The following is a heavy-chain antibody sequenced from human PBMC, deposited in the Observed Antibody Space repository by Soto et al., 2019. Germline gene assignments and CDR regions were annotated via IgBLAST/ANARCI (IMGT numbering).Heavy chain of an antibody. V-gene: IGHV4-34*01. CDR1: GGSFSAYY. CDR3: ASNFGVRRVDP. J-gene: IGHJ5*02. Sequence: SETLSLTCAFSGGSFSAYYWSWIRQPPGKGLEWIGKINDSGTSNYNPSLKSRVAILLDTSKSQFSLKLSSVTAADTAVYYCASNFGVRRVDPWGQGPLVTVS. CDR2: INDSGTS. D-gene: IGHD3-10*01.